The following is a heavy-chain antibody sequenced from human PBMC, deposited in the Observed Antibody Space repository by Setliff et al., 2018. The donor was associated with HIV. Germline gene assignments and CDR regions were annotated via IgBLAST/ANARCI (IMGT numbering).Heavy chain of an antibody. V-gene: IGHV4-61*02. J-gene: IGHJ6*02. CDR2: VYSSGST. CDR1: GGSISSGSYY. CDR3: AKERYDSSGYSIDHYGMDV. D-gene: IGHD3-22*01. Sequence: SETLSLTCTVSGGSISSGSYYWSWIRQPAGKGLEWIGRVYSSGSTNYNPSLKSRVTISVDTSKNRFSLKLSSVTAADTAVYYCAKERYDSSGYSIDHYGMDVWGQGTTVTVSS.